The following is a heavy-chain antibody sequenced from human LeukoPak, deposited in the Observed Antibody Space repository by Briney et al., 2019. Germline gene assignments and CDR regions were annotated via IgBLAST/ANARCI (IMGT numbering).Heavy chain of an antibody. CDR1: GFTFSSYS. CDR3: ARDPPPSVAVAAPAPDY. V-gene: IGHV3-21*01. J-gene: IGHJ4*02. D-gene: IGHD6-19*01. Sequence: GGSLRLSCAASGFTFSSYSMNWVRQAPGKGLEWVSSISSSSSYIYYADSVKGRFTISRDNAKNSLYLQMNSLRAEDTAVYYCARDPPPSVAVAAPAPDYWGQGTLVTVSS. CDR2: ISSSSSYI.